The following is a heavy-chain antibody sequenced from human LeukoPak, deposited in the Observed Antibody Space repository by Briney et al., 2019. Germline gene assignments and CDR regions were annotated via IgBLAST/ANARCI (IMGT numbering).Heavy chain of an antibody. CDR1: GYSFTSYW. D-gene: IGHD6-19*01. CDR2: IYPGDSDT. CDR3: ARRLGGIAVAGTRFDY. V-gene: IGHV5-51*01. J-gene: IGHJ4*02. Sequence: GESLKISCKGSGYSFTSYWIGWVRQMPGKGLEWMGIIYPGDSDTRYSPSFQGQVTISADKSISTAYLQWSSLKASDTAMYYCARRLGGIAVAGTRFDYWGQGTLVTVSS.